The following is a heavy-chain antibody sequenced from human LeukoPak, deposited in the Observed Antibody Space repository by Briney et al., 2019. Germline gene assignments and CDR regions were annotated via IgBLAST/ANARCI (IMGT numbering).Heavy chain of an antibody. J-gene: IGHJ4*02. CDR2: IYTSGST. D-gene: IGHD5-24*01. CDR1: GGSISSGTYY. Sequence: SETLSLTCTVSGGSISSGTYYWSWIRQPAGKGLEWIGRIYTSGSTNYNPSLKSRVTISVDTSKNQFSLRLNSVTAADTAVYYCARGRDGYNFLNRGEYYYFDYWGQGTLVTVSS. V-gene: IGHV4-61*02. CDR3: ARGRDGYNFLNRGEYYYFDY.